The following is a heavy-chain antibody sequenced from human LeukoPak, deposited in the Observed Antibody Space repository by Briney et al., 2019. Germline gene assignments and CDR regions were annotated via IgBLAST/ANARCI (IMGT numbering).Heavy chain of an antibody. V-gene: IGHV4-4*07. CDR2: IYTSGST. D-gene: IGHD3-3*01. CDR1: GGSISSYY. J-gene: IGHJ3*02. CDR3: AREGDFWSGYGAFDI. Sequence: SETLSLTCTVSGGSISSYYWSWIRQPAGKGPEWIGRIYTSGSTNYNPSLKSRVTMSVDTSKNQFSLKLSSVTAADTAVYYCAREGDFWSGYGAFDIWGQGTMVTVSS.